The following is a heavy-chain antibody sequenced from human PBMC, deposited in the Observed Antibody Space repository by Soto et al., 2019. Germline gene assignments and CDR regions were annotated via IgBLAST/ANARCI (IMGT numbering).Heavy chain of an antibody. CDR3: AQGNFDYSRPTVGWFDP. CDR2: IYWDDHK. V-gene: IGHV2-5*02. CDR1: GFSLSTPGVG. J-gene: IGHJ5*02. Sequence: QITLKESGPTPVAPTQTLTLTCTVSGFSLSTPGVGVGWIRQPPGKALECLALIYWDDHKSYSPSLKSRLTISRDTSNSQVVLTLTNMDPVDAAIYYCAQGNFDYSRPTVGWFDPWGQGMQVTVSS. D-gene: IGHD6-13*01.